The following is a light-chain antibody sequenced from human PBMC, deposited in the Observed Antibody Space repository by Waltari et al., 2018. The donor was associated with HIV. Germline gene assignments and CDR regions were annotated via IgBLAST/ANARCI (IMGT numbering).Light chain of an antibody. CDR1: NIGSKS. CDR2: YDS. CDR3: QVWDSSSDTYV. V-gene: IGLV3-21*04. J-gene: IGLJ1*01. Sequence: SYVLTQPPSVSVAPGKTARITCGGNNIGSKSVHWYQQKPGQAPVLVIYYDSDRPSGIAGRFSGSNSGNTATLTISRVEAGDEVDYYCQVWDSSSDTYVFGTGTKVTVL.